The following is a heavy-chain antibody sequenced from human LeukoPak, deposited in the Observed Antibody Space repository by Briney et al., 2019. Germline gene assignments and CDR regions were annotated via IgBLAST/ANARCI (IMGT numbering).Heavy chain of an antibody. V-gene: IGHV1-8*01. D-gene: IGHD2-21*02. J-gene: IGHJ3*02. Sequence: ASVKVSCKTAGYTFTNYDINWLGQATGQGQEWMGGMNPNTGNADSAQKFQGRVTMTRKSSISTAYMELSSLRFEDTAVYYCARCPGGDCAGAFDIWGQGTMVTVSS. CDR3: ARCPGGDCAGAFDI. CDR1: GYTFTNYD. CDR2: MNPNTGNA.